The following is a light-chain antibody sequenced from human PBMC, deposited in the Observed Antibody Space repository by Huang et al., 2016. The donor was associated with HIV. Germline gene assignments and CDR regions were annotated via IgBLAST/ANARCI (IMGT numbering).Light chain of an antibody. CDR1: QSLDTL. Sequence: EIVMTQSPATLSLSPGERATLSCRASQSLDTLLAWYQQAPGHAPRPLFSGNSVRATGVPARFRASGSGTECTLTISGVQSEDIGVYYCQQYYDWPPITFGQGTRLEI. CDR3: QQYYDWPPIT. J-gene: IGKJ5*01. V-gene: IGKV3-15*01. CDR2: GNS.